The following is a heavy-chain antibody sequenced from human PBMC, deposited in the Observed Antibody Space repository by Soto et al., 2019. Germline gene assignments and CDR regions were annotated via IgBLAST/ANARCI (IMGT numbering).Heavy chain of an antibody. V-gene: IGHV5-10-1*01. CDR1: GYSFTSYW. CDR2: IDPSDFYT. Sequence: PGESLKISCKGSGYSFTSYWISWVRQMPGKDLEWMGRIDPSDFYTNYSPSFQGHVTFSADKSISTAYLQWSSLKASDTAMYYCASSPRGYCSSTSCRELGNYYGMDVWGQGTTVTVSS. D-gene: IGHD2-2*01. CDR3: ASSPRGYCSSTSCRELGNYYGMDV. J-gene: IGHJ6*02.